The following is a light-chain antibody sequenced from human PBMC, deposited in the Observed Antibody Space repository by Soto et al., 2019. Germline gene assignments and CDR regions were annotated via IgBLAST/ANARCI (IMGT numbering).Light chain of an antibody. CDR1: SSDVGGYNY. CDR3: SSYASSSSLV. V-gene: IGLV2-14*01. Sequence: QSALTQPASVSGSPGQSITISCTGTSSDVGGYNYVSWYQEHPGKAPKLMIYGVSNRPSGVSNRFSGSKSGNTASLTISGLQAEDEADYYCSSYASSSSLVFGGGTKLTVL. CDR2: GVS. J-gene: IGLJ2*01.